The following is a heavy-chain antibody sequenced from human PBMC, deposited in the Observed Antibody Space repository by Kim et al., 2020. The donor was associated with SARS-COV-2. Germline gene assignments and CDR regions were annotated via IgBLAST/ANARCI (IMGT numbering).Heavy chain of an antibody. V-gene: IGHV3-21*01. CDR1: GFTFSSYS. CDR3: ARGLQIGTIFGMVLPSAYYYYYMAV. D-gene: IGHD3-3*01. Sequence: GGSLRLSCAASGFTFSSYSMNWVRQAPGKGLEWVSSIISSSSYIYYADSVKGRFTISRDNAKNSLYLQMNSLRAEDTAVYYCARGLQIGTIFGMVLPSAYYYYYMAVWGTGTTFTVSS. CDR2: IISSSSYI. J-gene: IGHJ6*03.